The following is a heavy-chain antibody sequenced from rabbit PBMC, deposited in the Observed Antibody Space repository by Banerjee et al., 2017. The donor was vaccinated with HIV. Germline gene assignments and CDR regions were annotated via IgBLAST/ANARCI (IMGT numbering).Heavy chain of an antibody. Sequence: EQLVESGGGLVQPGGSLKLSCKASGFDFSSYGVSWVRQAPGKGLEYIGWISTGGSAYYASWAKGRFTISKTSTTVDLKMTSLTAADTATYFCATGYSSAFNLWGQGTLVTVS. CDR3: ATGYSSAFNL. CDR1: GFDFSSYG. D-gene: IGHD4-1*01. J-gene: IGHJ4*01. CDR2: ISTGGSA. V-gene: IGHV1S21*01.